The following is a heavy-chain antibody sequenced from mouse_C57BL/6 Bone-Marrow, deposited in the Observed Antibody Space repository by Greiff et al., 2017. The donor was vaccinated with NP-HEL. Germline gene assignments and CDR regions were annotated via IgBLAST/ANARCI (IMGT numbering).Heavy chain of an antibody. V-gene: IGHV1-82*01. J-gene: IGHJ2*01. CDR2: IYPGDGDT. CDR1: GYAFSSSW. CDR3: ARGGGLYYFDY. D-gene: IGHD3-3*01. Sequence: VKLMESGPELVKPGASVKISCKASGYAFSSSWMNWVKQRPGKGLEWIGRIYPGDGDTNYNGKFKGQATLTADKSSSTAYMQLSSLTSEDSAVYFCARGGGLYYFDYWGQGTTLTVSS.